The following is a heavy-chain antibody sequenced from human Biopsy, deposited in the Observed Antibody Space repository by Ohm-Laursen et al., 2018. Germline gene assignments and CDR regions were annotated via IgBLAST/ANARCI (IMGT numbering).Heavy chain of an antibody. Sequence: SVKVSCKASGYTFGNYGISWVRQAPGQGLERMGWISVYNGNTDYPHKFQGRVTLTTDTSTSTAYMKLRSLTSDDTAIYYCARDVVGRGASFFDFWGQGTSVTVSS. D-gene: IGHD1-26*01. V-gene: IGHV1-18*01. CDR2: ISVYNGNT. CDR1: GYTFGNYG. CDR3: ARDVVGRGASFFDF. J-gene: IGHJ4*02.